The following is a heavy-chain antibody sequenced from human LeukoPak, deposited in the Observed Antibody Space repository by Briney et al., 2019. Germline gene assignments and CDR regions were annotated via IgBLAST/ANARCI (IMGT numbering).Heavy chain of an antibody. CDR2: IYTSGST. CDR1: GGSISSGSYY. D-gene: IGHD3-3*01. J-gene: IGHJ4*02. V-gene: IGHV4-61*02. Sequence: PSETLSLTCTVSGGSISSGSYYWSWIRQPAGMGLEWIGRIYTSGSTNYNPSLKSRVTISVDTSKNQFSLKLSSVTAADTAVYYCARDRISTNFWSGYYDYWGQGTLVTVSS. CDR3: ARDRISTNFWSGYYDY.